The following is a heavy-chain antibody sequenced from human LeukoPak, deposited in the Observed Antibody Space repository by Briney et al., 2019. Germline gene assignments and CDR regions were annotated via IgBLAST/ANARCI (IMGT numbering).Heavy chain of an antibody. CDR3: ARGIVVSPAAPYSWFDP. V-gene: IGHV3-30-3*01. CDR1: GFTFSSYA. CDR2: ISYDGSNK. J-gene: IGHJ5*02. Sequence: GGSLRLSCAASGFTFSSYAMHWVRQAPGKGLEWVAVISYDGSNKYYAESVKGRFTISRDNSKNTLYLQMNSLRGEDTAVYYCARGIVVSPAAPYSWFDPRGQGTLVIVSS. D-gene: IGHD2-2*01.